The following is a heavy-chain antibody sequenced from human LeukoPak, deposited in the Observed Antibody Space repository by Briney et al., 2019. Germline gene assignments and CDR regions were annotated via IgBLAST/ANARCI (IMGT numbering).Heavy chain of an antibody. CDR3: ARERPYYYDSSGYACDAFDI. CDR2: IYYSGST. CDR1: GGSISSSSYY. J-gene: IGHJ3*02. D-gene: IGHD3-22*01. V-gene: IGHV4-39*07. Sequence: SETLSLTCTVSGGSISSSSYYRGWIRQPPGKGLEWIGSIYYSGSTYYNPSLKSRVTISVDTSKNQFSLKLSSVTAADTAVYYCARERPYYYDSSGYACDAFDIWGQGTMVTVSS.